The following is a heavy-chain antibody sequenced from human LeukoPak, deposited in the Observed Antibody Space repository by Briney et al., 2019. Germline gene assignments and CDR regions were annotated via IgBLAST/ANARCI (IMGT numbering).Heavy chain of an antibody. D-gene: IGHD3-22*01. Sequence: PGRSLRLSCAASGFTFSSYGMHWVRQAPGKGLEWVAVIWYDGNNKYYVDSVKGRFTISRDNAKKSLYLQMHSLRAEDTAVYYCARDSHKFDSSGYYPDAFDIWGQGTMVTVSS. CDR3: ARDSHKFDSSGYYPDAFDI. V-gene: IGHV3-33*01. CDR2: IWYDGNNK. J-gene: IGHJ3*02. CDR1: GFTFSSYG.